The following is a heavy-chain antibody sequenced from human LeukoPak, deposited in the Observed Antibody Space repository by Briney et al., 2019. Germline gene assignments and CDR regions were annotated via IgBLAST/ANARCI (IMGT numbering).Heavy chain of an antibody. D-gene: IGHD1-1*01. CDR3: ARGRVTGTTVYDY. V-gene: IGHV1-8*03. Sequence: ASVKVSCKASGYTFTSYDINWVRPATGQGLEWMGWMNPNSGNTGYAQKFQGRVTITRNTSISTAYMELSSLRSEDTAVYYCARGRVTGTTVYDYWGQGTLVTVSS. CDR1: GYTFTSYD. J-gene: IGHJ4*02. CDR2: MNPNSGNT.